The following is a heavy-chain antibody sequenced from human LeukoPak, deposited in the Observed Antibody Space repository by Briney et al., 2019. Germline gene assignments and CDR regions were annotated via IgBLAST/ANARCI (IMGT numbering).Heavy chain of an antibody. CDR3: ARVRDFWSGYLSFDY. V-gene: IGHV5-51*01. D-gene: IGHD3-3*01. CDR2: IYPGDSDT. J-gene: IGHJ4*02. Sequence: GESLKISCKGSGYSFTSYWIGWVRQMPGKGLEWMGIIYPGDSDTRYSPSFQGQVTISADKSISTAYLQWSSLKASDTAMYYCARVRDFWSGYLSFDYWGQGTLVTVSS. CDR1: GYSFTSYW.